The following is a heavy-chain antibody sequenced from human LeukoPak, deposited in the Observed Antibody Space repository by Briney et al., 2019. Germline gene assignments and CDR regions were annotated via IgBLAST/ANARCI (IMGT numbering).Heavy chain of an antibody. D-gene: IGHD3-9*01. V-gene: IGHV3-66*02. J-gene: IGHJ5*02. CDR2: IYSGGST. CDR3: ARDSTYYDILTGLSSRGGFDP. CDR1: GFTVSSNY. Sequence: GGSLRLSCAASGFTVSSNYMSWVRQAPGKGLEWVSVIYSGGSTYYADSVKGRFTISRDNSKNTLYLQMNSLRAEDTAVYCCARDSTYYDILTGLSSRGGFDPWGQGTLVTVSS.